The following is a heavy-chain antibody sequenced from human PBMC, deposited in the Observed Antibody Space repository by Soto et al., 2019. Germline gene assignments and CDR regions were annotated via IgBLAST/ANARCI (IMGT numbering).Heavy chain of an antibody. D-gene: IGHD6-6*01. V-gene: IGHV4-59*12. CDR1: GGSISSYY. CDR2: IYYSGST. Sequence: SETLSLTCTVSGGSISSYYWSWIRQPPGKGLEWIGYIYYSGSTNYNPSLKSRVTISRDNAKNSLYLQMNSLRAEDTAVYYCARDRGMYSTSSLDYWGQGTLVTVSS. CDR3: ARDRGMYSTSSLDY. J-gene: IGHJ4*02.